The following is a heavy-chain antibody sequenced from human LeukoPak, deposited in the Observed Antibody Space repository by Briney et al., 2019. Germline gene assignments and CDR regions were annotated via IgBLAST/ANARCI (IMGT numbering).Heavy chain of an antibody. CDR1: GGSTSNYF. V-gene: IGHV4-4*07. CDR3: ARGPGDSSSSLGFDY. Sequence: SETLSLTCTVSGGSTSNYFCTWLRQSAGKGLEWIGRIHTSGSTNYNPSLKSRVSMSVDTSKNRFSLKLSSVTAADTAVYYCARGPGDSSSSLGFDYWGQGTLVTVSS. D-gene: IGHD6-6*01. J-gene: IGHJ4*02. CDR2: IHTSGST.